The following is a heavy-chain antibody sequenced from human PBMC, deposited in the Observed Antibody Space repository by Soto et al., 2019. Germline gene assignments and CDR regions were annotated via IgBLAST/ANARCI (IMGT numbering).Heavy chain of an antibody. CDR2: IIPIFGTA. CDR1: GGTFSSYA. V-gene: IGHV1-69*13. D-gene: IGHD2-2*03. Sequence: VASVKVSCKASGGTFSSYAISWVRQAPGQGLEWMGGIIPIFGTANYAQKFQGRVTITADESTSTAYMELSSLRSEDTAVYYCARVDIVVVPAAISDYYYGMDVWGQGTTVTVSS. CDR3: ARVDIVVVPAAISDYYYGMDV. J-gene: IGHJ6*02.